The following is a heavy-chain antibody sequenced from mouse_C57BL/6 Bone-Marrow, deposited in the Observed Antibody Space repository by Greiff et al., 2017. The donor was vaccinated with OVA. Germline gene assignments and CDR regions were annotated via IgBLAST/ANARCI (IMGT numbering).Heavy chain of an antibody. Sequence: VQLQQSGPELVKPGASVKISCKASGYTFTDYYMNWVKQSHGKSLEWIGDINTNNGGTSYNQKFKGKATLTVDKSSSTAYMELRSLTSEDSAVYYCAPSYDGYAWFAYWGQGTLVTVSA. CDR1: GYTFTDYY. J-gene: IGHJ3*01. CDR3: APSYDGYAWFAY. V-gene: IGHV1-26*01. CDR2: INTNNGGT. D-gene: IGHD2-3*01.